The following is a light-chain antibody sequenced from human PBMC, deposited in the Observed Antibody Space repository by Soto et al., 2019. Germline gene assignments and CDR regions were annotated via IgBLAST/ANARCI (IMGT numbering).Light chain of an antibody. CDR2: DAS. Sequence: DIRMTQSPSTLSASVGDRVTITCRASQSISSWLAWYQQKPGKAPKLLIYDASSLESGVPSRFSGSGSGTEFTLTISSLQPDDFATYYCQQYNGGYTFGQGTKLEIK. CDR1: QSISSW. V-gene: IGKV1-5*01. J-gene: IGKJ2*01. CDR3: QQYNGGYT.